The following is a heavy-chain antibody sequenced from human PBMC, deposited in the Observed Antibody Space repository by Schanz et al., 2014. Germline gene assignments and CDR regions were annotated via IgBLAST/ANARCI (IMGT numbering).Heavy chain of an antibody. D-gene: IGHD4-17*01. Sequence: DVQLLESGGGLVQPGGSLRLSCAASGFTFSSYAMSWVRQAPGKGLEWVSALSGSGGSTYYADSVKGRFTISRDNSKNTLYLQMSSLRAEDTAVYYCARDRGHGDLPGDIWGQGTMVTVSS. CDR2: LSGSGGST. J-gene: IGHJ3*02. V-gene: IGHV3-23*01. CDR1: GFTFSSYA. CDR3: ARDRGHGDLPGDI.